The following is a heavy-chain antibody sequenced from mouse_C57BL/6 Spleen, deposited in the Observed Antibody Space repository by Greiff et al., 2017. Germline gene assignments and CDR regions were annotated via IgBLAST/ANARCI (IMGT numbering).Heavy chain of an antibody. CDR2: IYPGDGDT. Sequence: QVQLQQSGAELVKPGASVKISCKASGYAFSSYWMNWVKQRPGKGLEWIGQIYPGDGDTNYNGKFKGKATLTADQSSSTAYMQLSSLTSEDSAVYFCEGGLLRSFAYWGQGTLVTVSA. J-gene: IGHJ3*01. CDR3: EGGLLRSFAY. D-gene: IGHD1-1*01. V-gene: IGHV1-80*01. CDR1: GYAFSSYW.